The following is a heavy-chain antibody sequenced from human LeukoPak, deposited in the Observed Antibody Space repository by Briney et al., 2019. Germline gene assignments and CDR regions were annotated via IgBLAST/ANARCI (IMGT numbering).Heavy chain of an antibody. Sequence: GGSLRLSCAASGFTFSSYAMSWVRQAPGKGLEWVSAISGSGGSKYYADSVKGRFTISRDNSKNTLYLQMNSLRAEDTAVYYCAKDWYDFWSGYYPSHYYYMDVWGKGTTVTVSS. CDR1: GFTFSSYA. V-gene: IGHV3-23*01. J-gene: IGHJ6*03. D-gene: IGHD3-3*01. CDR3: AKDWYDFWSGYYPSHYYYMDV. CDR2: ISGSGGSK.